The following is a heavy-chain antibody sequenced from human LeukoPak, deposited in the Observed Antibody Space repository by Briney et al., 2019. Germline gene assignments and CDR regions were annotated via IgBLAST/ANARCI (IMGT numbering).Heavy chain of an antibody. CDR3: ARDAPAGYCSSTSCADLDY. J-gene: IGHJ4*02. CDR2: ISSSGSTI. D-gene: IGHD2-2*01. CDR1: GFTFSDYY. Sequence: GGSLRLSCAASGFTFSDYYMGWIRQAPGKGLEWVSYISSSGSTIYYADSVKGRFTISRDNAKNSLYLQMNSLRAEDTAVYYCARDAPAGYCSSTSCADLDYWGQGTLVTVSS. V-gene: IGHV3-11*01.